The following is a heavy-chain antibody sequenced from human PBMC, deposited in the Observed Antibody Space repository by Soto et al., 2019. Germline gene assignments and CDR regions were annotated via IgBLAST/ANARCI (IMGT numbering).Heavy chain of an antibody. CDR2: IYPSDSQT. V-gene: IGHV5-51*01. J-gene: IGHJ5*02. Sequence: GETLKISCKGSGYSFSNYWIAWVRQMPGKGLEYMGIIYPSDSQTRYSPSFQGQVTISADKSISTAYLQWTSLKASDTAIYYCARHGFYGDYSSNYFDPWGQGTLVTVSS. D-gene: IGHD4-17*01. CDR3: ARHGFYGDYSSNYFDP. CDR1: GYSFSNYW.